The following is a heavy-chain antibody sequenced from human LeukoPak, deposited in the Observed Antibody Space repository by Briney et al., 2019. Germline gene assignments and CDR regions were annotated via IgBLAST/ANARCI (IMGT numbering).Heavy chain of an antibody. CDR2: IIPIFGIA. V-gene: IGHV1-69*04. CDR3: ASGDGGYSYGYSYYYYGMDV. D-gene: IGHD5-18*01. Sequence: SVKVSCKASGGTFSSYAISWVRQAPGQGLQWMGRIIPIFGIANYAQKFQGRVTITADKSTSTAYMELSSLRSEDTAVYYCASGDGGYSYGYSYYYYGMDVWGQGTTVTVSS. CDR1: GGTFSSYA. J-gene: IGHJ6*02.